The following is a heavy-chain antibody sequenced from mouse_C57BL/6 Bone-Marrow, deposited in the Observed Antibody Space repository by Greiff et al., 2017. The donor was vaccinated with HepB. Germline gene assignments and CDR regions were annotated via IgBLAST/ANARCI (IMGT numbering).Heavy chain of an antibody. Sequence: EVKVEESGGGLVQPGGSLKLSCAASGFTFSDYGMAWVRQAPRKGPEWVAFISNLAYSIYYADTVTGRFTISRENAKNTLYLEMSSLRSEDTAMYYCARQNDGYLFAYWGQGTLVTVSA. CDR2: ISNLAYSI. D-gene: IGHD2-3*01. CDR1: GFTFSDYG. CDR3: ARQNDGYLFAY. J-gene: IGHJ3*01. V-gene: IGHV5-15*04.